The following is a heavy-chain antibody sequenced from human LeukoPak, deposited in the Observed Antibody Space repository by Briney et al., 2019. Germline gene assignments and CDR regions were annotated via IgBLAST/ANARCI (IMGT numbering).Heavy chain of an antibody. CDR1: GFTFTTYW. CDR3: ARVITDGSGWYNDYYYYMDV. CDR2: IKQDGTEK. Sequence: QPGGPLRLSCAASGFTFTTYWLGWVRQPPGKGLEWVANIKQDGTEKYYVDSVKGRFTISRDNAKNSLYLQMNSLRAEDTAVYYCARVITDGSGWYNDYYYYMDVWGKGTTVTVSS. V-gene: IGHV3-7*01. D-gene: IGHD6-19*01. J-gene: IGHJ6*03.